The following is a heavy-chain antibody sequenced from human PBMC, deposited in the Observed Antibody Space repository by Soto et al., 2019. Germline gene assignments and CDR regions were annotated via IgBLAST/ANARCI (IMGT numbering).Heavy chain of an antibody. D-gene: IGHD5-18*01. Sequence: QVQLQESGPGLVKPSGTLSLTCAVSGGSISSSNWWSWVRQPPGKGLEGIGEIYHSGSTNYNPSLKSRVTISVDKSKNQFSLKLSSVTAADTAVYYCARGSMVDTAMVYYGMDVWGQGTTVTVSS. CDR2: IYHSGST. CDR3: ARGSMVDTAMVYYGMDV. V-gene: IGHV4-4*02. CDR1: GGSISSSNW. J-gene: IGHJ6*02.